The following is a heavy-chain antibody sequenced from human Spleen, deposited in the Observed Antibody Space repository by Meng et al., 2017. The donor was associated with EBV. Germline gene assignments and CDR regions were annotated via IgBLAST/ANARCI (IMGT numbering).Heavy chain of an antibody. CDR3: AKAHYYDSEAIDY. D-gene: IGHD3-22*01. CDR2: ISYDGSNQ. Sequence: VQLLESGGVVVQPGRSLILSCAASGFTFSSFGMHWVRQAPGKGLEWVAVISYDGSNQYYADSVKGRFTISRDNSKNTLYLHMNSLRAEDTAIYYCAKAHYYDSEAIDYWGQGTLVTVSS. V-gene: IGHV3-30*18. J-gene: IGHJ4*02. CDR1: GFTFSSFG.